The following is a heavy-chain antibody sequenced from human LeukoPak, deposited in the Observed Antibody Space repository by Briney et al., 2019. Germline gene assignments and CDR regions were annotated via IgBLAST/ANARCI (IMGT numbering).Heavy chain of an antibody. D-gene: IGHD4-17*01. J-gene: IGHJ3*02. Sequence: GGSLRLSCAASGFTFSSYSMNWVRQAPGKGPEWVSSISSSSSYIYYADSVKGRFTISRDNAKNSLYLQMNSLRAEDTAVYYCASGSEYGDNDAFDIWGQGTMVTVSS. CDR2: ISSSSSYI. V-gene: IGHV3-21*01. CDR3: ASGSEYGDNDAFDI. CDR1: GFTFSSYS.